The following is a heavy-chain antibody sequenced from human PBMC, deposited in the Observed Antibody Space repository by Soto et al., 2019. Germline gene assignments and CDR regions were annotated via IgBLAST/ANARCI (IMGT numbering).Heavy chain of an antibody. Sequence: SETLSLTCTVSGGSLSRYYWSWIRQPAGKGLEWIGRVDTSGSTNYNPSLKSRVTMSVATSKNPFSLKLSSVTAADTAVYYCARVRSSAHGSYFDYWGQGTLVTVSS. CDR2: VDTSGST. CDR1: GGSLSRYY. CDR3: ARVRSSAHGSYFDY. J-gene: IGHJ4*02. V-gene: IGHV4-4*07. D-gene: IGHD6-25*01.